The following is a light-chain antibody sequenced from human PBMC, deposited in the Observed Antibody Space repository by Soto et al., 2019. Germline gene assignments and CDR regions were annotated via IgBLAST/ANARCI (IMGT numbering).Light chain of an antibody. CDR1: NIGSKS. Sequence: SYELTQPPSVSVAPGQTARITCGGNNIGSKSVHWYRQKPGQAPVLVVHDDSDRPSGIPERFSGSNSGNTATLTISRVEAGDEADYYCQVWDSNSDRVVFGGGTKVTVL. CDR3: QVWDSNSDRVV. CDR2: DDS. V-gene: IGLV3-21*02. J-gene: IGLJ2*01.